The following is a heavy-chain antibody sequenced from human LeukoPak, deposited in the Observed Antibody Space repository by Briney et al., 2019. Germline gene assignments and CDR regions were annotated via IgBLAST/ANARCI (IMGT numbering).Heavy chain of an antibody. D-gene: IGHD3-10*01. Sequence: PSETPSLTCAVYGGSFSGYYWSWIRQPPGKGLEWIGEINHSGSTNYNPSLKSRVTISVDTSKNQFSLKLSSVTAADTAVYYCARRDYGSGSYYWGQGTLVTVSS. CDR3: ARRDYGSGSYY. V-gene: IGHV4-34*01. CDR2: INHSGST. CDR1: GGSFSGYY. J-gene: IGHJ4*02.